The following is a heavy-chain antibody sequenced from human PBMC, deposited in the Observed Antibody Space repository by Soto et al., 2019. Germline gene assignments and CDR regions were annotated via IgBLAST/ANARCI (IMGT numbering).Heavy chain of an antibody. V-gene: IGHV3-9*01. J-gene: IGHJ4*02. CDR2: INWNSAVI. Sequence: GGSLRLSCVVSGFTFDDYAMHWVRQAPGGGLEWVSGINWNSAVIGYADSVKGRFTISRDNAKNALYLQMTSLRSEDTALYYSARDQSVTAIGRADHWGQGTLVTVSS. D-gene: IGHD5-18*01. CDR1: GFTFDDYA. CDR3: ARDQSVTAIGRADH.